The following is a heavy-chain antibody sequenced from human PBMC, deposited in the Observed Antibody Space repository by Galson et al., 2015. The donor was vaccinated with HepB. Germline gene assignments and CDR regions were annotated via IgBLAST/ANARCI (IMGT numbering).Heavy chain of an antibody. CDR1: GYTFTSYY. CDR2: INPSGGST. Sequence: SVKVSCKASGYTFTSYYMHWVRQAPGQGLEWMGIINPSGGSTSYAQKLQGGVTMTRDTSTSTVYMELSSLRSEDTAVYYCARGPLGYCSGGSCYSGSYFDYWGQGTLVTVSS. CDR3: ARGPLGYCSGGSCYSGSYFDY. D-gene: IGHD2-15*01. J-gene: IGHJ4*02. V-gene: IGHV1-46*04.